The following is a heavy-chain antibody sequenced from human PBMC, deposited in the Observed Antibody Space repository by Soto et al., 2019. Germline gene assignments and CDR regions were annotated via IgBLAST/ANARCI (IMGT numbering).Heavy chain of an antibody. V-gene: IGHV4-4*02. CDR1: GGSISSSNW. CDR3: ASGDYVSYYYYGMDV. Sequence: QVQLQESGPGLVKPSGTLSLTCAVSGGSISSSNWWSWVRQPPGKGLEWIGEIYHSGSTTYNPSLNGRVTISVDKSKNQFSLKLSSVTAAVTAVYYCASGDYVSYYYYGMDVWGQGTTVTVSS. D-gene: IGHD4-17*01. CDR2: IYHSGST. J-gene: IGHJ6*02.